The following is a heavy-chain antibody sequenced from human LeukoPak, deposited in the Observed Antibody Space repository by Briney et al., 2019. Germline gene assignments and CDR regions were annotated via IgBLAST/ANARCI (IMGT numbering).Heavy chain of an antibody. CDR2: IAYSGST. Sequence: PSETLSLTCTVSGGSFSDSPYWGWIRQSPGKGLEWVGTIAYSGSTSYSPSLRGRVTISVDTSRNQCSLSLSSVTATDTAVYYCARHTSGTMFSYWGQGTLVTVSS. CDR3: ARHTSGTMFSY. D-gene: IGHD1-1*01. CDR1: GGSFSDSPY. J-gene: IGHJ4*02. V-gene: IGHV4-39*01.